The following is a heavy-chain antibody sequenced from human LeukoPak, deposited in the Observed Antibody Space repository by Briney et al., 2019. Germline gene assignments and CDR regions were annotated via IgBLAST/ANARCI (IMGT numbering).Heavy chain of an antibody. CDR2: INHSGST. V-gene: IGHV4-34*01. CDR3: AREDRGVVVITTLDAFDI. CDR1: GGSFNGYY. J-gene: IGHJ3*02. Sequence: SETLSLTCAVYGGSFNGYYWSWIRQPPGKGLEWIGEINHSGSTNYNPSLKSRVTISVDTSKNQFSLKLSSVTAADTAVYYCAREDRGVVVITTLDAFDIWGQGTMVTVSS. D-gene: IGHD3-22*01.